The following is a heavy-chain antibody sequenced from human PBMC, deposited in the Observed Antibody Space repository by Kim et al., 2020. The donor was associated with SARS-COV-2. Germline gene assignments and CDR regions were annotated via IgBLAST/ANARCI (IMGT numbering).Heavy chain of an antibody. V-gene: IGHV3-11*05. CDR3: ARVSRRGYKGYYPLPLYYYGMDV. CDR1: GFSFSDDY. Sequence: GGSLRLSCAASGFSFSDDYMSWIRQAPGKGLEWVSYISSKSGYTNYADSVKGRFTISTDNAKNTLNLQMNSLRVEDSAVYYCARVSRRGYKGYYPLPLYYYGMDVWGQGTTVTVSS. J-gene: IGHJ6*02. D-gene: IGHD5-12*01. CDR2: ISSKSGYT.